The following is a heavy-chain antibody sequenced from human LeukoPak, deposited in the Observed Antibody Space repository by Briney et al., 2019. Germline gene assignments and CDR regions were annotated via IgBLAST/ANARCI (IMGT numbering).Heavy chain of an antibody. V-gene: IGHV4-61*02. Sequence: SETLSLTCNVSGASISSGRYYWSWIRQPAGKGLEWIGRIYSRGSTNYNPSLKSRVTISVDTSKNQFSLKLSSVTAADTAVYYCARVPPLYSSGWYHRRGYYYMDVWGKGTTVTISS. J-gene: IGHJ6*03. CDR3: ARVPPLYSSGWYHRRGYYYMDV. CDR1: GASISSGRYY. D-gene: IGHD6-19*01. CDR2: IYSRGST.